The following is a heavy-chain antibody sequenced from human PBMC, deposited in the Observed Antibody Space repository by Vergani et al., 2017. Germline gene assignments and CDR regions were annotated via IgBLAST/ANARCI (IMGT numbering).Heavy chain of an antibody. D-gene: IGHD2-2*01. J-gene: IGHJ6*03. Sequence: QVQLVESGGGVVQPGRSLILSCAASGFTFSSYGMHWVRQAPGKGPEWVAVIWYDGSNKYYADSVKGRFTISRDNSKNTLYLQMNSLRAEDTAVYYCARGRCSSTSCXPVPPYYYYYYMDVWGKGTTVTVSS. CDR3: ARGRCSSTSCXPVPPYYYYYYMDV. CDR1: GFTFSSYG. CDR2: IWYDGSNK. V-gene: IGHV3-33*01.